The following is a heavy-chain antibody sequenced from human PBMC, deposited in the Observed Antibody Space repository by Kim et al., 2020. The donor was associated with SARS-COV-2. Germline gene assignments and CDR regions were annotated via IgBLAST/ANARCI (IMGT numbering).Heavy chain of an antibody. J-gene: IGHJ4*02. CDR2: IPGSNSNT. CDR1: GFTFSSFA. V-gene: IGHV3-23*01. D-gene: IGHD3-10*01. CDR3: AKAGGKALWFGEGLESRYNFDL. Sequence: GGSLRLSCAASGFTFSSFAMNWVRQAPGKGLEWVSAIPGSNSNTYYADSVRGRFTISRDNSKNTLYLQMDSLTAADTAIYYCAKAGGKALWFGEGLESRYNFDLWGQGTLVTVSS.